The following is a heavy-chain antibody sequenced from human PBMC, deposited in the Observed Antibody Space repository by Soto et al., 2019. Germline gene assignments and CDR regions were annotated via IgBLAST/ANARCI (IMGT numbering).Heavy chain of an antibody. CDR2: INPNSGGT. CDR3: ARVVDVRPATYSGMDF. V-gene: IGHV1-2*02. Sequence: VSRKDSRETFPRKYLYCVRQAQRQGLEWVGWINPNSGGTNYAQKFQGRVTMTRDTSISTAYMELSGLTSDDTAIYYCARVVDVRPATYSGMDFWGPGTRVTFSS. D-gene: IGHD2-21*01. J-gene: IGHJ6*02. CDR1: RETFPRKY.